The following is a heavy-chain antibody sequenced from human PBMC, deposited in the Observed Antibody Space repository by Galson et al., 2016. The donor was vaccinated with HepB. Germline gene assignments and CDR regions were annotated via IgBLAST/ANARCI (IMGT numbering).Heavy chain of an antibody. CDR1: GGSISSRDYY. J-gene: IGHJ4*02. CDR3: ASLSMAVAGLLDY. CDR2: IYYSGTT. D-gene: IGHD6-19*01. V-gene: IGHV4-39*01. Sequence: ETLSLTCGVSGGSISSRDYYWGWIRQPPGKGLEWIAHIYYSGTTYYNPSLKRRVTISVDTSKNQFSLKLSSVTAADTAVYYCASLSMAVAGLLDYWGQGTLVTVSS.